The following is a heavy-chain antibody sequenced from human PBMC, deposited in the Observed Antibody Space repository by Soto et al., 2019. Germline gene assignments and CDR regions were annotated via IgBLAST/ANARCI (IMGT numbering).Heavy chain of an antibody. CDR1: GYTFTTYG. Sequence: QVQLVQSGTEVKKPGASVKVSCKASGYTFTTYGISWVRQAPGQGLERMGWISTYNGNTNYAQQLQGRVTMTTDTSPGTACMELGGLRSDDAAVYFCARDSDDYDSSSYFGGDYGGQGTLVTVSS. CDR2: ISTYNGNT. J-gene: IGHJ4*02. CDR3: ARDSDDYDSSSYFGGDY. D-gene: IGHD3-22*01. V-gene: IGHV1-18*01.